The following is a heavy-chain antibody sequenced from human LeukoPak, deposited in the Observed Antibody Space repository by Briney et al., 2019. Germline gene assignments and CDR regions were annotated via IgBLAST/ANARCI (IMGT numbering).Heavy chain of an antibody. J-gene: IGHJ4*02. CDR3: ARGHHLYDFWSGSNEY. Sequence: ASVKVSCKASGYTFTSYYMHWVRQAPGQGLEWMGIINPSGGSTSYAQKFQGRVTMTRDTSTSTVYMELSTLRSEDTAVYYCARGHHLYDFWSGSNEYWGQGTLVTVSS. CDR1: GYTFTSYY. CDR2: INPSGGST. V-gene: IGHV1-46*01. D-gene: IGHD3-3*01.